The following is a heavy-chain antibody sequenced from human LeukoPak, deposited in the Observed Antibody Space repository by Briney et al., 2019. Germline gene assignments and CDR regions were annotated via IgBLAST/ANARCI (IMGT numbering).Heavy chain of an antibody. J-gene: IGHJ3*02. V-gene: IGHV4-34*01. D-gene: IGHD3-10*01. CDR3: ARELISSRAAFDT. CDR1: GGSLNDYL. CDR2: VGHTGNTT. Sequence: PSETLSLTCAVNGGSLNDYLWSWIRQPPGQGLEWIGEVGHTGNTTNYNPSLRSRVTMSVDTSKNQFSLKLTSVTAADTAVYFCARELISSRAAFDTWGQGTVVTVSS.